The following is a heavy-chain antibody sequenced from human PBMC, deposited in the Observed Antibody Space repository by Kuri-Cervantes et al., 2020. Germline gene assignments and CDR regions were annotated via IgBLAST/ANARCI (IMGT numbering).Heavy chain of an antibody. D-gene: IGHD6-13*01. V-gene: IGHV3-33*06. J-gene: IGHJ6*03. CDR2: IWYDGSNK. CDR1: GFTFSSYG. CDR3: AKVGGRYSSSWYLYYYYYMDV. Sequence: GGSLRLSCAASGFTFSSYGMHWVRQAPGKGLEWVAVIWYDGSNKYYADSVKGRFTISRDNSKNTLYLQMNSLRAEDTAVYYCAKVGGRYSSSWYLYYYYYMDVWSKGTTVTVSS.